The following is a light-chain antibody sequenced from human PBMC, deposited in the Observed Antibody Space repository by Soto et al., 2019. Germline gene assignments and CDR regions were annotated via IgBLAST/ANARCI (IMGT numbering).Light chain of an antibody. CDR2: AAT. CDR3: QQSYSTPLT. J-gene: IGKJ4*01. Sequence: DIQMTQSPSSLSASVGDRINITCRASQSISTSLNWYQQKPGKPPKLLIYAATTLQSGVPSRFTSSGSGTDFTLTISSLQPEDFATYYCQQSYSTPLTFGGGTKVEIK. CDR1: QSISTS. V-gene: IGKV1-39*01.